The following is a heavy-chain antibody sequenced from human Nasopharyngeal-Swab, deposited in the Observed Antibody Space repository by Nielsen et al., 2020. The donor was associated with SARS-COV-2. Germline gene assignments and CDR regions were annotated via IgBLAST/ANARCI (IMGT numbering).Heavy chain of an antibody. D-gene: IGHD3-22*01. CDR2: INPSGGST. J-gene: IGHJ4*02. CDR3: ARDHYYDSSGRF. V-gene: IGHV1-46*01. Sequence: ASVKVSCKASGYTFTSYYRHWGRQDPGQGREWRGIINPSGGSTSYAQKFQGRVTMTRDTSTSTVYMELSSLRSEDTAVYYCARDHYYDSSGRFWGQGTLVTVSS. CDR1: GYTFTSYY.